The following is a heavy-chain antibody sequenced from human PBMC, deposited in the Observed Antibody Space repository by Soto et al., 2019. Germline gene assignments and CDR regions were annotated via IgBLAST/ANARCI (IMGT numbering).Heavy chain of an antibody. CDR2: ISGSGGST. J-gene: IGHJ4*02. CDR3: AKRGRGAVAFDY. Sequence: GGSLRLSCEASGFTFSNYAMSWVRQAPGKGLDWVSTISGSGGSTHYADSVKGRFTVSRDNSKNTLYLQINSLRVEDTAIYYCAKRGRGAVAFDYWGQGTLVIVSS. D-gene: IGHD6-19*01. CDR1: GFTFSNYA. V-gene: IGHV3-23*01.